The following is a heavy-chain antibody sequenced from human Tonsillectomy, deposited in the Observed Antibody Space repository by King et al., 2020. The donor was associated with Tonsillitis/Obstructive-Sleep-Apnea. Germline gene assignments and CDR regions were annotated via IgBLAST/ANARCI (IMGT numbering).Heavy chain of an antibody. CDR3: ARDGDYGDYGPWYFDL. Sequence: QLVQSGGGVVQPGRSLRLSCTASGFTFSSYGMHWVRRAPGKGLEWVAIVWYVGSNKYYADSVKGRFIVSRDNSSNTLYLQMKSLRAEDTAVYYCARDGDYGDYGPWYFDLWGRGSLVTVSA. V-gene: IGHV3-33*01. D-gene: IGHD4-17*01. CDR2: VWYVGSNK. J-gene: IGHJ2*01. CDR1: GFTFSSYG.